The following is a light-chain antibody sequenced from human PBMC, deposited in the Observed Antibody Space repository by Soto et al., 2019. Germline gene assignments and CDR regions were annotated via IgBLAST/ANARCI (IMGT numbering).Light chain of an antibody. CDR3: SLYTSENAYV. CDR1: STDFVSYNR. J-gene: IGLJ1*01. Sequence: QSALTQPPSVSGSPRQSDTISCTGTSTDFVSYNRVSWYQQPPGTAPKLMIYEVSKRPSGVPDRFSGSKSGNTASLTISGLQAADEADYYCSLYTSENAYVFGAGIQVAVL. V-gene: IGLV2-18*01. CDR2: EVS.